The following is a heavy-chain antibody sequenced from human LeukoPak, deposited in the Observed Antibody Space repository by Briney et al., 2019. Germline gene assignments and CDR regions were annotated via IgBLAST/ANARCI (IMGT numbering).Heavy chain of an antibody. J-gene: IGHJ4*02. CDR1: GFTFTTYW. D-gene: IGHD6-19*01. CDR2: INQDGTEK. CDR3: AKAQTVAGLFSFDY. V-gene: IGHV3-7*01. Sequence: PGGSLRLSCAASGFTFTTYWMSWVRQAPGKGLEWVANINQDGTEKFYVDSVKGRFTISRDNAKNSLFLQMNSLRAEDTAVYYCAKAQTVAGLFSFDYWGQGTLVTVSS.